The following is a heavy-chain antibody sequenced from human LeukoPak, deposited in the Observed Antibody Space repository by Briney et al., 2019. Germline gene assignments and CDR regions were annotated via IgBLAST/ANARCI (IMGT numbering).Heavy chain of an antibody. CDR2: ISGSGGST. J-gene: IGHJ4*02. CDR1: GFTFSSYA. Sequence: GGSLRLSCAASGFTFSSYAMSWVRQAPGKGLEWVSAISGSGGSTYYADSVKGRFTISRDSSKNTLYLQMNSLRAEDTAVYYCAKDPIIAAAGTWFDYWGQGTLVTVSS. CDR3: AKDPIIAAAGTWFDY. D-gene: IGHD6-13*01. V-gene: IGHV3-23*01.